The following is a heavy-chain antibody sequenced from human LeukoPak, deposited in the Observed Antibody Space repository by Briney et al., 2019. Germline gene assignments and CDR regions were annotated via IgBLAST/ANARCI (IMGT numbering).Heavy chain of an antibody. D-gene: IGHD3-10*01. V-gene: IGHV5-51*01. CDR1: GYRFTSYW. J-gene: IGHJ3*02. CDR3: ARQGYYGSGTDDAFDI. Sequence: HGESLNISCKASGYRFTSYWIGWVRQMPGKGLEWMGIIYPGDSDTRYSPSFQGQVTISADKSISTAYLQWSSLKASDTAMYYCARQGYYGSGTDDAFDIWGQGTMVTVSS. CDR2: IYPGDSDT.